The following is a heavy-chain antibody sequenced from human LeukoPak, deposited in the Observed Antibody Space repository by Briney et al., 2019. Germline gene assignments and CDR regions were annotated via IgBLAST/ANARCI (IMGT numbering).Heavy chain of an antibody. CDR3: ARRPYCSSTSCFNYFDY. J-gene: IGHJ4*02. Sequence: PEASVKVSCKASGGTFSSYAISWVRQAPGQGLEWMGGIIPIFGTANYAQKFQGRVTITADESTSTAYMELSSLRSEDTAVYYCARRPYCSSTSCFNYFDYWGQGTLVTVSS. V-gene: IGHV1-69*13. CDR1: GGTFSSYA. D-gene: IGHD2-2*01. CDR2: IIPIFGTA.